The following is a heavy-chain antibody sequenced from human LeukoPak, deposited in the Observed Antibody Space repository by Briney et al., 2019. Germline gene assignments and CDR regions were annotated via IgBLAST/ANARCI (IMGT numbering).Heavy chain of an antibody. J-gene: IGHJ5*02. V-gene: IGHV4-59*11. CDR1: GGSISSHY. CDR2: IYYSGST. CDR3: ARAIAAAGTLYWFDP. Sequence: SETLSLTCTVSGGSISSHYWSWTRQPPGKGLEWIGYIYYSGSTNYNPSLKSRVTISVDTSKNQFSLKLSSVTAADTAVYYCARAIAAAGTLYWFDPWGQGTLVTVSS. D-gene: IGHD6-13*01.